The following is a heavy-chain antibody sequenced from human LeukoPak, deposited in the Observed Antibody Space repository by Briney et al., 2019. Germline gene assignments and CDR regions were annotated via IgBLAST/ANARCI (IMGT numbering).Heavy chain of an antibody. J-gene: IGHJ6*03. CDR2: INPNSGGT. V-gene: IGHV1-2*02. CDR3: ARSRPWGGYYMDV. Sequence: GASVKVSCKASGYTFTGYYMHWVRQAPGQGLEWIGWINPNSGGTNYAQKFQGRVTMTRDTSISTAYMELSGLRSDDTAVYYCARSRPWGGYYMDVWGKGTTVTVSS. D-gene: IGHD7-27*01. CDR1: GYTFTGYY.